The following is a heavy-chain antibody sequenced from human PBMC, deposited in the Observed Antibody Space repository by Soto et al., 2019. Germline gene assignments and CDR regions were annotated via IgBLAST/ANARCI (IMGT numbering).Heavy chain of an antibody. CDR1: GYAFTTYG. CDR3: ARGRYGDY. V-gene: IGHV1-18*01. CDR2: ISAPNGNT. J-gene: IGHJ4*02. Sequence: QVHLVQSGAEVKKPGASVKVSCKGSGYAFTTYGITWVRQAPGQGLEWMGWISAPNGNTNYAQKLQRGVTVTRDPSPSTAYMELRSLRSDDTAVYYCARGRYGDYWGQGALVTVSS. D-gene: IGHD1-1*01.